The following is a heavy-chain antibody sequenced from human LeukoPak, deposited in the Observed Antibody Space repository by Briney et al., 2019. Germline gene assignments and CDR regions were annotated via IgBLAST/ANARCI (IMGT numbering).Heavy chain of an antibody. CDR2: IIPIFGTA. V-gene: IGHV1-69*01. CDR1: GGTFSSYA. J-gene: IGHJ4*02. D-gene: IGHD3-22*01. Sequence: SSVEVSCKASGGTFSSYAISWVRQAPGQGLEWMGGIIPIFGTANYAQKFQGRVTITADESTSTAYMELSSLRSEDTAVYYCARERGDYYDSSGYYRGYFDYWGQGTLVTVSS. CDR3: ARERGDYYDSSGYYRGYFDY.